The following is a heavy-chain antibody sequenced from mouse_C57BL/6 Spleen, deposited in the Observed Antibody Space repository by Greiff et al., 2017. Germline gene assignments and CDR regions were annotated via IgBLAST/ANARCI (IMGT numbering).Heavy chain of an antibody. D-gene: IGHD2-1*01. J-gene: IGHJ4*01. Sequence: QVQLQQPGAELVRPGTSVKLSCKASGYTFTSYWMHWVKQRPGQGLEWIGVIDPSDSYTNYNQKFKGKATLTVDTSSSTAYMQLSSLTSEDSAVYYCARSWNGNYDAMDYWGQGTSVTVSS. CDR3: ARSWNGNYDAMDY. V-gene: IGHV1-59*01. CDR1: GYTFTSYW. CDR2: IDPSDSYT.